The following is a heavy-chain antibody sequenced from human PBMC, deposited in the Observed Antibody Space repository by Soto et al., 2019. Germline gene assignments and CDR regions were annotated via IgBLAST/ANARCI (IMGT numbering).Heavy chain of an antibody. V-gene: IGHV2-5*02. J-gene: IGHJ4*02. D-gene: IGHD3-10*01. CDR2: IYWDNDK. CDR3: ARSLWFGELH. Sequence: QITLKESGPTLVKPTQTLTLTCSFSGFSLSTTGVGVGWIRQSPGKALEWLAIIYWDNDKRYSPSLKSRVTITKGTSKNQVVLTVTSMDPVDAGTYYCARSLWFGELHWGQGALVTVSS. CDR1: GFSLSTTGVG.